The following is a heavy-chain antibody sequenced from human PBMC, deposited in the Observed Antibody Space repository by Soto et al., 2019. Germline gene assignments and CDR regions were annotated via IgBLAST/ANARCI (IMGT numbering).Heavy chain of an antibody. J-gene: IGHJ3*01. CDR3: AKRPTSTGFGDPFDV. CDR1: GFSFSTYA. D-gene: IGHD3-10*01. CDR2: ISSSGVNT. Sequence: EVQLLESGGDLVQPGGSLRLSCAASGFSFSTYAMSWVRRAPGKGLEWVSTISSSGVNTYYTDSVKGRFTISRDNSKDTLYLQMNSLRAEDTAIYYCAKRPTSTGFGDPFDVWGQGTMVTVSS. V-gene: IGHV3-23*01.